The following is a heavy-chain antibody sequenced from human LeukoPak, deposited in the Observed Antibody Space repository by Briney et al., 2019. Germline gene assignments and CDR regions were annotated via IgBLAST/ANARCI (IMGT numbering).Heavy chain of an antibody. CDR3: ARGYGSVLDY. CDR2: INWNGGST. CDR1: GFTFDDYG. Sequence: PGGSLRLSCAASGFTFDDYGMSWVRQAPGKGLEWVSGINWNGGSTGYADSVKGRFTISRDNAKNSLYLQMNSLRAEDTALCYSARGYGSVLDYWGQGTLVTVSS. J-gene: IGHJ4*02. D-gene: IGHD3-10*01. V-gene: IGHV3-20*04.